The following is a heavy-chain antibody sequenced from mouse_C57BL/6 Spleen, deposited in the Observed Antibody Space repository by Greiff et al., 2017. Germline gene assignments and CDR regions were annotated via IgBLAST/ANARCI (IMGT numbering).Heavy chain of an antibody. CDR3: ARAAQAYYFDY. CDR1: GFTFSDYY. J-gene: IGHJ2*01. D-gene: IGHD3-2*02. Sequence: EVKLMESEGGLVQPGSSMKLSCTASGFTFSDYYMAWVRQVPEKGLEWVANINYDGSSTYYLDSLKSRFIISRDNAKNILYLQMSSLKSEDTATYYCARAAQAYYFDYWGQGTTLTVSS. V-gene: IGHV5-16*01. CDR2: INYDGSST.